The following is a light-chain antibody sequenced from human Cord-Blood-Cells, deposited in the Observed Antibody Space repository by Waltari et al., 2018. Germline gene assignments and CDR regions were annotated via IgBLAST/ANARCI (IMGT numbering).Light chain of an antibody. CDR2: DVS. CDR3: SSYTSSSILYV. J-gene: IGLJ1*01. Sequence: QSALTQPASVSGSPGQSITISCTGTSSDVGGYNYVSWYQQHPGKAPKLMIYDVSKQPSGVSNRFSGSKSGNTASLTISGLQAEDEADYYCSSYTSSSILYVFGTGTKVTVL. CDR1: SSDVGGYNY. V-gene: IGLV2-14*01.